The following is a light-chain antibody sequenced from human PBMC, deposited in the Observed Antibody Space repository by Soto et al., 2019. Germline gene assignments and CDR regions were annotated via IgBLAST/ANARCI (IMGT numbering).Light chain of an antibody. CDR3: SSYTSSSTLMV. V-gene: IGLV1-44*01. Sequence: QSVLTQPPSASGTPGQRVTISCSGSSYNFGSKTVNWYQQLPGTAPTPLIYSNNQRPSGVPDRFSGSKSVNTASLTISGLQAEDEADYYCSSYTSSSTLMVVVGGTKVTVL. J-gene: IGLJ2*01. CDR1: SYNFGSKT. CDR2: SNN.